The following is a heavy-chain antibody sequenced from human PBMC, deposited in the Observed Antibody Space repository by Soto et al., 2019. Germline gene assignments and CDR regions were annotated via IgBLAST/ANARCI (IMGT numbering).Heavy chain of an antibody. CDR2: IYYSGST. Sequence: LSLTCVVSGGSLSSYYWSWIRQPPGKGLEWIGYIYYSGSTNYNPSLKSRVTISVDTSKNQFSLKLSSVTAADTAVYYCATASGSTYGGPYYYYGLDVWGQGTTVTVSS. CDR1: GGSLSSYY. D-gene: IGHD2-15*01. V-gene: IGHV4-59*01. CDR3: ATASGSTYGGPYYYYGLDV. J-gene: IGHJ6*02.